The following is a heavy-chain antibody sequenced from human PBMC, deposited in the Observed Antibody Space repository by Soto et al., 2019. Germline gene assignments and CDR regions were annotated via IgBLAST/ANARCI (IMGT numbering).Heavy chain of an antibody. Sequence: QLQLQESGSGLVKPSQTLSLTCAVSGGSISSGGYSWSWMRQPPGKGLEGIGYIYHSGSTYYNPAPXSXXTISVDRSKNQFSLKLSSVTAADTAEYYCARVPDVWGQGTTVTVSS. J-gene: IGHJ6*02. CDR2: IYHSGST. CDR1: GGSISSGGYS. D-gene: IGHD1-1*01. CDR3: ARVPDV. V-gene: IGHV4-30-2*01.